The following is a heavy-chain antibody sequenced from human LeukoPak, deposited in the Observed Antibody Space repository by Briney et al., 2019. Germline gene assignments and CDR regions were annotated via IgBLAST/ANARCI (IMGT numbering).Heavy chain of an antibody. D-gene: IGHD1-26*01. J-gene: IGHJ4*02. CDR3: AREPIVGVFDY. Sequence: GGSLRLSCAASGFTFSDYYMSWIRQAPGKGLEWVSYISSSGSTIYYADSVKGRFTISRGNAKNSLYLQMNSLRAEDTAVYYCAREPIVGVFDYWGQGTPVTVSS. CDR2: ISSSGSTI. V-gene: IGHV3-11*01. CDR1: GFTFSDYY.